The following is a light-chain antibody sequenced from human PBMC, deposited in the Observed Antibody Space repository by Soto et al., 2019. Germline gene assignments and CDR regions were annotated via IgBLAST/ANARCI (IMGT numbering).Light chain of an antibody. CDR3: QQSFNSPRT. V-gene: IGKV1-39*01. Sequence: DIQMTQSPSSLSASVGDRVTITCRASQSINRSLNWYQQKPGKAPKLLVYAASSLQSGAPSRFSGSGSGTDFTLTITNLQPEDFAIYYCQQSFNSPRTFGQGTKVDIK. CDR2: AAS. J-gene: IGKJ1*01. CDR1: QSINRS.